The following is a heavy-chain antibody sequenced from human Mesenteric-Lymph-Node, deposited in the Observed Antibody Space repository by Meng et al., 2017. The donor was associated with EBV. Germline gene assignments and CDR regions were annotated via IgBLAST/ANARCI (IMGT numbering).Heavy chain of an antibody. V-gene: IGHV4-61*01. CDR1: GGSVISTSYY. CDR2: VYYSGST. D-gene: IGHD3-10*01. Sequence: VQPQESVPGLVKPPETPSPSCNVSGGSVISTSYYWSWIRQPPGKGLEWIGYVYYSGSTNYNPSLKSRVTISVDTSKNQFSLNLYSVTAADTAVYYCARENPARGNWFDPWGQGALVTVSS. J-gene: IGHJ5*02. CDR3: ARENPARGNWFDP.